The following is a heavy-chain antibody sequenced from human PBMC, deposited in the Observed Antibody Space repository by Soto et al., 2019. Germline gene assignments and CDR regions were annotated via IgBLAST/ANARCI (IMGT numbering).Heavy chain of an antibody. Sequence: QVQLVQSGTEVKKPGASVKFSCKASGYRFTHYVIHWVRQAPGQRLEWMGWIGAGDGKTYYSQNFQGRVTITKDTSASTAYMELSSLISEDTAVYYCVRDYASDSGVHLDFWGQGTLVTVSS. J-gene: IGHJ4*02. CDR1: GYRFTHYV. D-gene: IGHD3-22*01. CDR3: VRDYASDSGVHLDF. V-gene: IGHV1-3*01. CDR2: IGAGDGKT.